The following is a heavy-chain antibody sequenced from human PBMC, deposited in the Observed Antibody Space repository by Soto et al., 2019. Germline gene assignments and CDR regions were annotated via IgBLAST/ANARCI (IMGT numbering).Heavy chain of an antibody. J-gene: IGHJ4*02. CDR2: ISSSSSYT. CDR1: GCPISDYY. D-gene: IGHD3-22*01. V-gene: IGHV3-11*03. CDR3: ARSITDYYDSSGYYDDY. Sequence: GPMRLSCGASGCPISDYYMSWISKAQGKGLEWVSYISSSSSYTNYADSVKGRFTISRDNAKNSLYLQMNSLRAEDTAVYYCARSITDYYDSSGYYDDYWGQGTLVTVSS.